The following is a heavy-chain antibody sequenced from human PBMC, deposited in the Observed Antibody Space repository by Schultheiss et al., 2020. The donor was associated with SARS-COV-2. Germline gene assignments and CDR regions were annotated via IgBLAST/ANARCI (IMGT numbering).Heavy chain of an antibody. D-gene: IGHD6-19*01. Sequence: SETLSLTCTVSGGSISSSSYYWGWIRQPPGKGLEWIGYIYYSGSTYYNPSLKSRVTISVDTSKNQFSLKLSSVTAADTAVYYCARGRRGYSSGWYRGLNWFDPWGQGTLVTVSS. J-gene: IGHJ5*02. CDR3: ARGRRGYSSGWYRGLNWFDP. CDR1: GGSISSSSYY. V-gene: IGHV4-39*01. CDR2: IYYSGST.